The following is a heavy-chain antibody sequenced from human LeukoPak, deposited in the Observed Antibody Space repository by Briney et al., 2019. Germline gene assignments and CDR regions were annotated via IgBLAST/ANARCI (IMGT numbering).Heavy chain of an antibody. CDR1: GASFAGYS. J-gene: IGHJ5*02. D-gene: IGHD6-25*01. CDR2: VNRVGYT. Sequence: PSETLSLTCAVHGASFAGYSWSWIRQSPGKGLEWIGEVNRVGYTIYNPSLKSRVNISIDTSTTQFSLRPSSVTVADTAVYFCARERVVSDYNWFDPWGQGTLVTVSS. CDR3: ARERVVSDYNWFDP. V-gene: IGHV4-34*01.